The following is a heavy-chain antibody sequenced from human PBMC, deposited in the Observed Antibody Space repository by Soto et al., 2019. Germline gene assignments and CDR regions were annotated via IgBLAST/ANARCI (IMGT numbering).Heavy chain of an antibody. J-gene: IGHJ2*01. CDR3: AKRRGQQLENWQFDV. V-gene: IGHV3-23*01. D-gene: IGHD1-1*01. Sequence: EVQLLESGGGLVQPGGSLRLSCVASGFSFSDRAMAWVRQAPGKGLEWVSDISSDGGGTFYADSVKGRFTISRDNVKKTVHLQMNRLRDEDTATYYCAKRRGQQLENWQFDVWGRGSLVSVAS. CDR1: GFSFSDRA. CDR2: ISSDGGGT.